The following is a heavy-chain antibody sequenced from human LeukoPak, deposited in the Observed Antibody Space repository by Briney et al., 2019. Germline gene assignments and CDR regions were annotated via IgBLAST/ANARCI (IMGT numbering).Heavy chain of an antibody. CDR1: GVSISSSNSY. J-gene: IGHJ5*02. Sequence: SETLSLTCTVSGVSISSSNSYWSWIRQPAGKGLEWIGRIYTSGSTNYNSSLKSRVTISVDTSKNQFSLKLSSVTAADTAVYYCARGPVVPAAIGFDPWGQGTLVTVSS. CDR3: ARGPVVPAAIGFDP. V-gene: IGHV4-61*02. CDR2: IYTSGST. D-gene: IGHD2-2*01.